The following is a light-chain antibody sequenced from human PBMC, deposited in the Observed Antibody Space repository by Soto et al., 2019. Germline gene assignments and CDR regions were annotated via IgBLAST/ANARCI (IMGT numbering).Light chain of an antibody. V-gene: IGLV1-47*01. CDR3: AAWDDSLRGVV. Sequence: QSVLTQPPSASGTPGQRVTISCSGSLSNIGSNFIYWYQQLPGSAPKLIINRNNERPSGVPDRFSGSKSGTSASLAISGLRSEDEADYHCAAWDDSLRGVVFGGGTQLTVL. J-gene: IGLJ2*01. CDR2: RNN. CDR1: LSNIGSNF.